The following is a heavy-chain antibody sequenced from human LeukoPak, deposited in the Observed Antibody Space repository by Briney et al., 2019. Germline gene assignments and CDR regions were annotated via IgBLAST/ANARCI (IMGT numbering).Heavy chain of an antibody. J-gene: IGHJ4*02. V-gene: IGHV4-59*08. D-gene: IGHD3-10*01. CDR2: IYDSGST. CDR1: GGSINNYY. CDR3: ARVRDGSGSYRRPIDS. Sequence: SETLSLTCTVSGGSINNYYWSWMRQPPGKGLEWIGYIYDSGSTNYNPSLQSRVTISVDTSKNQFSLKLSSVTAADTAVHYCARVRDGSGSYRRPIDSWGQGTLVTVSS.